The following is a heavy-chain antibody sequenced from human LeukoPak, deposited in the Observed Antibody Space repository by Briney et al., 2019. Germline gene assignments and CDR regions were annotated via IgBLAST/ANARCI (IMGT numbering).Heavy chain of an antibody. CDR3: ARRAGIYSHPYDY. J-gene: IGHJ4*02. V-gene: IGHV3-53*01. CDR1: ELTVSSNC. Sequence: GSLRLSCAASELTVSSNCMTWVRQAPGKGLEWVSFIYSDGSTYYADSVRGRFTISRDNSKNTLYLQMNSLRAEDTAVYYCARRAGIYSHPYDYWGQGTLVTVSS. CDR2: IYSDGST. D-gene: IGHD1-14*01.